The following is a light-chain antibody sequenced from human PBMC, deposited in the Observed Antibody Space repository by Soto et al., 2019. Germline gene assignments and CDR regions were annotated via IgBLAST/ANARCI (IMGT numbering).Light chain of an antibody. CDR3: QQYNNWPWT. CDR2: GAS. V-gene: IGKV3-15*01. Sequence: EIVLTQSPGPLSLSPGERATLSCRASQSVSSNLAWYQQKPGQAPRLIIYGASTRATGIPARFSGSGSGTEFTLTISSLQSEDVAVYYCQQYNNWPWTLGQGTKVDIK. J-gene: IGKJ1*01. CDR1: QSVSSN.